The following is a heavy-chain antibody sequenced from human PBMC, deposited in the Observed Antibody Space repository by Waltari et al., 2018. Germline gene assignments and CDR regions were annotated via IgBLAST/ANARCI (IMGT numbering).Heavy chain of an antibody. V-gene: IGHV3-72*01. D-gene: IGHD6-13*01. CDR1: GFMFSDPY. J-gene: IGHJ4*02. Sequence: EVQLVESGGGLVQPGGSLRLSGGASGFMFSDPYLDWVRQAPGKGLEWVGRIRNKVDSYTTEYAASVKGRFTISRDDSRNSVYLQMNSLKGEDTALYYCATWDASGSWYDYWGQGTLVTVSS. CDR3: ATWDASGSWYDY. CDR2: IRNKVDSYTT.